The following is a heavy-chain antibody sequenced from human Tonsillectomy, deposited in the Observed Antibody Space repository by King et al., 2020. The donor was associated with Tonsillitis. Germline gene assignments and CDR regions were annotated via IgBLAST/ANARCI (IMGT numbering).Heavy chain of an antibody. CDR1: EFTFSNYA. D-gene: IGHD3-3*01. J-gene: IGHJ6*02. CDR3: AKDQNPYYDFWSGYYRHYCAMDV. V-gene: IGHV3-30-3*01. CDR2: ISYDGTNK. Sequence: VQLVESGGGVVQPGRSLRLSCAASEFTFSNYAMHWVRQAPGKGLECVALISYDGTNKYYADSVKGRFTISRDNSKNTLFLQMNSLRAEDTAVYYFAKDQNPYYDFWSGYYRHYCAMDVWGQGTTVTVSS.